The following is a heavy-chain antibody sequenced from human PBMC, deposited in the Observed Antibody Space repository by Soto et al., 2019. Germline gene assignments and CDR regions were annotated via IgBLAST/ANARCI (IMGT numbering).Heavy chain of an antibody. Sequence: PGGSLRLSCAASGFTFSSYAMSWVRQAPGKGLEWVSAISGSGGSTYYADSVKGRFTISRDNSKNTLYLQMNSLRAEDTAVYYCAKDRITYDFWSGYYLDRNVDGMDVWGQGTTVPVSS. V-gene: IGHV3-23*01. CDR1: GFTFSSYA. CDR2: ISGSGGST. CDR3: AKDRITYDFWSGYYLDRNVDGMDV. D-gene: IGHD3-3*01. J-gene: IGHJ6*02.